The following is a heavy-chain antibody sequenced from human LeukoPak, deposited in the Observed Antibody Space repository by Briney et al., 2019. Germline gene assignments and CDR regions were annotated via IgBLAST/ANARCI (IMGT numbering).Heavy chain of an antibody. D-gene: IGHD3-10*01. J-gene: IGHJ4*02. CDR3: AKLYYYGSGGYYKAKYYFDY. Sequence: GGSLRLSCAASGFTFSSYAMSWVRQAPGKGLEWVSAISGSGGSTYYADSVKGRFTISRDNSKNTLYLQMNSLRAEDTAVYYCAKLYYYGSGGYYKAKYYFDYWGQGTLVTVSS. V-gene: IGHV3-23*01. CDR2: ISGSGGST. CDR1: GFTFSSYA.